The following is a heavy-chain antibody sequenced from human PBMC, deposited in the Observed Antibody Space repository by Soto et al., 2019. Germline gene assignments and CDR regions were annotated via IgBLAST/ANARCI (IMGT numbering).Heavy chain of an antibody. Sequence: QLQLQESGPGLVKPSETLSLTCTVSGGSISSSSYYWGWIRQPPGKGLEWIGSIYYSGSTYYNPSLKSRVTISVDTSKNQFSLKLSSVADADTAVYYCAGGYCSGGSCYPFDYWGQGTLVSVSS. J-gene: IGHJ4*02. D-gene: IGHD2-15*01. CDR1: GGSISSSSYY. CDR3: AGGYCSGGSCYPFDY. CDR2: IYYSGST. V-gene: IGHV4-39*01.